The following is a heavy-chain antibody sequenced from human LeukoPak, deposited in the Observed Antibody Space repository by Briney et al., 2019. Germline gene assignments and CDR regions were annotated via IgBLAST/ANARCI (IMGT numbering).Heavy chain of an antibody. CDR1: GFTFSSYD. V-gene: IGHV3-13*01. J-gene: IGHJ6*03. Sequence: PGGSLRLSCAASGFTFSSYDMHWVRQATGKGLEWVSAIGTAGDTYYPGSVKGRFTISRENAKNSLYLQMNSLRAGDTAVHYCARGSGFWSGYYTGYYYMDVWGKGTTVTVSS. CDR3: ARGSGFWSGYYTGYYYMDV. CDR2: IGTAGDT. D-gene: IGHD3-3*01.